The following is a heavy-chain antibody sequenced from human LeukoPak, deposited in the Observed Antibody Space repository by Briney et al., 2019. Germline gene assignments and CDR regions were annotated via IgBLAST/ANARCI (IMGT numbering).Heavy chain of an antibody. D-gene: IGHD3-10*01. J-gene: IGHJ4*02. CDR1: GFTFSTYA. CDR3: ARDSGNTYYYGSGSQYYFDY. Sequence: GGSLRLSCAASGFTFSTYAMNWVRQAPGKGLEWASAISGSGSSTYYADSVKGRFTISRDNAKNSLYLQMNSLRAEDTALYYCARDSGNTYYYGSGSQYYFDYWGQGTLVTVSS. V-gene: IGHV3-23*01. CDR2: ISGSGSST.